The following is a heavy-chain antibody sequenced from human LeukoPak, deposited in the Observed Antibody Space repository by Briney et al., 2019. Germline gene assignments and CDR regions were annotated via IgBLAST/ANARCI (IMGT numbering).Heavy chain of an antibody. CDR2: FDPEDGET. CDR3: ATSTPYKGGSSGGWFDP. CDR1: GYTLTELS. J-gene: IGHJ5*02. Sequence: ASVKVSCKVSGYTLTELSMHWVRQAPGKGLEWMGGFDPEDGETIYAQKFQGRVTMTEDTSTDTAYMELSSLRSEDTAVYYCATSTPYKGGSSGGWFDPWGQGTLGTVSS. V-gene: IGHV1-24*01. D-gene: IGHD1-26*01.